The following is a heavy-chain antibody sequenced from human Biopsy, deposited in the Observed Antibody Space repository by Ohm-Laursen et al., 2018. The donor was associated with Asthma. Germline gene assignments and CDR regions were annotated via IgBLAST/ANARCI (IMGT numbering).Heavy chain of an antibody. CDR2: FDAEDGET. Sequence: EASVKVSCNVSGSSLTKISMHWVRQAPGKGLEWLGGFDAEDGETIYAQGFEGRVTMMEESFTNTAYLELRSLRSEDTAVYYCANSVSFAVWDWFDPWGQGTLVIVSS. CDR3: ANSVSFAVWDWFDP. J-gene: IGHJ5*02. D-gene: IGHD3-16*01. V-gene: IGHV1-24*01. CDR1: GSSLTKIS.